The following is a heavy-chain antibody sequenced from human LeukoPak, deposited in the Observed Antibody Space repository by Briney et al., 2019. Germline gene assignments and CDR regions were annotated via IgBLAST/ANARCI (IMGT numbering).Heavy chain of an antibody. CDR3: ARDLYYSDTSGYYTNYFYYMDV. D-gene: IGHD3-22*01. J-gene: IGHJ6*03. V-gene: IGHV4-59*01. Sequence: KSSETLSLTCSVSDGAISSFYWSWIRQPPGKGLEWIGYISYFGSTNYNPSLKNRVTISVDTSKNQFSLKLSSVTAADTAVYFCARDLYYSDTSGYYTNYFYYMDVWGKGTTVTISS. CDR2: ISYFGST. CDR1: DGAISSFY.